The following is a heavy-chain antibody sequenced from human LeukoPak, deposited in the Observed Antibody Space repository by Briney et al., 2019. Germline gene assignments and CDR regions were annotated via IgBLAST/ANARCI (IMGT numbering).Heavy chain of an antibody. CDR1: GGSISSSNW. CDR3: ARSGGWGSGGYYKPAY. J-gene: IGHJ4*02. CDR2: IYHSGST. D-gene: IGHD3-10*01. V-gene: IGHV4-4*02. Sequence: SETPSLTCAVSGGSISSSNWWSWVRQPPGKGLEWIGEIYHSGSTNYNPSLKSRVTISVDKSKNQFSLKLSSVTAADTAVYYCARSGGWGSGGYYKPAYWGQGTLVTVSS.